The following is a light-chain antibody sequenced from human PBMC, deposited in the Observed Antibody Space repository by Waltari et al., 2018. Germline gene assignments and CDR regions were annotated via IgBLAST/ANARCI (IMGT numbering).Light chain of an antibody. V-gene: IGKV1-39*01. CDR2: AAS. CDR1: QSISSY. Sequence: DIQMTKSPSSLSASVGDRVTITCRASQSISSYLNWYQQKPGKAPKLLIYAASSLQSGVPSRFSGSGSGTDFTLTISSLQPEDCATYYCQQSYSTPYTFGQGTKLEIK. CDR3: QQSYSTPYT. J-gene: IGKJ2*01.